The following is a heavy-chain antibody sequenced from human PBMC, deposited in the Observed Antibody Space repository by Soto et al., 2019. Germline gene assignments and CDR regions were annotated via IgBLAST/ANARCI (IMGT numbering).Heavy chain of an antibody. D-gene: IGHD6-6*01. Sequence: GGSLRLSCAASGFTLSGYAMAWVRRAPGKGLEYVSGISSNGVGTYYANSVQGRFTISRDNSKNTVYLQMGSLRPEDMAVYYCARRARPDFYYMDVWGKGTTVTVSS. CDR1: GFTLSGYA. CDR3: ARRARPDFYYMDV. V-gene: IGHV3-64*01. CDR2: ISSNGVGT. J-gene: IGHJ6*03.